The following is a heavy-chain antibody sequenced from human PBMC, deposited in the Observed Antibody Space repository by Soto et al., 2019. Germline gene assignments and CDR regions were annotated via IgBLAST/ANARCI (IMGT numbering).Heavy chain of an antibody. Sequence: QVQLVQSGAEVKKPGASVKVSCKASGYTFTSYDINWVRPATGQGLEWMGWMNPNSGNTGYAQKFQGRVTMTRNTSISTANRELSSLRSADTGVYYCARGRESSGGSFWGQGTRVTVSS. CDR1: GYTFTSYD. J-gene: IGHJ4*02. CDR3: ARGRESSGGSF. D-gene: IGHD6-25*01. CDR2: MNPNSGNT. V-gene: IGHV1-8*01.